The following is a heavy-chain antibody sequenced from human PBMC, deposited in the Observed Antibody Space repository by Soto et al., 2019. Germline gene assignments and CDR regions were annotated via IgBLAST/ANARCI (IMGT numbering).Heavy chain of an antibody. CDR2: VYQSGTT. J-gene: IGHJ4*02. D-gene: IGHD2-2*01. Sequence: QLQLQESGPGLVRSSETLSLTCSVSGASISTSSDFWRWIRQAPGKGLEGIGNVYQSGTTRLNPSLKSRVSIFVDRSKNQFSLELNSATAADRAVYYCARQPESTSYFDYWGQGILVTVSS. CDR1: GASISTSSDF. V-gene: IGHV4-39*01. CDR3: ARQPESTSYFDY.